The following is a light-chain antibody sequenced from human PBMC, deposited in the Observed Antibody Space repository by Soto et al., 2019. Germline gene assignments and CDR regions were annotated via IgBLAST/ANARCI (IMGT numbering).Light chain of an antibody. V-gene: IGKV3-20*01. CDR3: QKYGSSPLYT. Sequence: EIVLTQSPGTLSLSPGERATLSCRASQSVSSSYLAWYQQKPGQAPRLLIYGASSRATGIPDRFSGSGSGTDFTITISRLEPEDFAVYYCQKYGSSPLYTFVQGTXV. CDR1: QSVSSSY. J-gene: IGKJ2*01. CDR2: GAS.